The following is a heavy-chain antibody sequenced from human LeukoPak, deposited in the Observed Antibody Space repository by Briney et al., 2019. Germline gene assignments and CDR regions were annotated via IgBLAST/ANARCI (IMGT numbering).Heavy chain of an antibody. CDR3: ARAFQSLGGLSLPDY. CDR1: GYTFTSYA. D-gene: IGHD3-16*02. J-gene: IGHJ4*02. V-gene: IGHV7-4-1*02. Sequence: HVASVKVSCKASGYTFTSYAMNWVRQAPGQGLEWMGWIHPSTGNPTYAQGFTRRFVFSLDTSVSTTYLQISSLKAEDTAVYYCARAFQSLGGLSLPDYWGQGTLVTVSS. CDR2: IHPSTGNP.